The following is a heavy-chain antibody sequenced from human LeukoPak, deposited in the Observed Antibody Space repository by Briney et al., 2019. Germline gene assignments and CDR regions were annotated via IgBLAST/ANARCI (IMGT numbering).Heavy chain of an antibody. Sequence: GGSLRLSCAASGFTFSTYGIHWVRQAPGKGLEWVAVISYDGSNKYYADSVKGRFTISRDNSKNTLYLQMNSLRSEDTAVYYCARVTWFGELLFYPNFDYWGQGTLVTVSS. CDR2: ISYDGSNK. CDR1: GFTFSTYG. D-gene: IGHD3-10*01. J-gene: IGHJ4*02. V-gene: IGHV3-30-3*01. CDR3: ARVTWFGELLFYPNFDY.